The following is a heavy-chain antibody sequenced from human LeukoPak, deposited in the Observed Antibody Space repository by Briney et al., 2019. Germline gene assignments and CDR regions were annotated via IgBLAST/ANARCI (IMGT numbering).Heavy chain of an antibody. CDR2: IYHSGST. CDR3: ASSSFRSGFDP. V-gene: IGHV4-4*02. D-gene: IGHD2/OR15-2a*01. Sequence: SETLSLTCAVSGGSISSSNWWSWVRQPPGKGLERIGEIYHSGSTNYNPSLKSRVTISVDKSKNQFSLKLSSVTAADTAVYYCASSSFRSGFDPWGQGTLVTVSS. CDR1: GGSISSSNW. J-gene: IGHJ5*02.